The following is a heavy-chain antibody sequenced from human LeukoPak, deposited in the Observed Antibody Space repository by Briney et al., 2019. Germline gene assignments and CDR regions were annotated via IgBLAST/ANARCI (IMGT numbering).Heavy chain of an antibody. CDR1: GFTFSNYA. Sequence: PGGSLRLSCAASGFTFSNYAMTWVRQAPGKGLEWVSTISDSGGTTYYTDSVKDRFTISRDNSKNTLYLQMNSLRAEDTAVYYCAKAYFASGSYFDYWGQGTLVTVSS. J-gene: IGHJ4*02. CDR3: AKAYFASGSYFDY. D-gene: IGHD3-10*01. V-gene: IGHV3-23*01. CDR2: ISDSGGTT.